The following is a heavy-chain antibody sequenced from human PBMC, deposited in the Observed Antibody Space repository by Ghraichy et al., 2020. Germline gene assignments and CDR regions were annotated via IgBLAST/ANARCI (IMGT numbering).Heavy chain of an antibody. V-gene: IGHV3-74*01. CDR1: GFTFSSYW. J-gene: IGHJ4*02. CDR2: INSDGSST. CDR3: ARGDILTGDYFDY. D-gene: IGHD3-9*01. Sequence: GGSLRLSCAASGFTFSSYWMHWVRQAPGKGLVWVSRINSDGSSTSYADSVKGRFTISRDNAKNTLYLQMNSLRAEDTAVYYCARGDILTGDYFDYWGQGTLVTVSS.